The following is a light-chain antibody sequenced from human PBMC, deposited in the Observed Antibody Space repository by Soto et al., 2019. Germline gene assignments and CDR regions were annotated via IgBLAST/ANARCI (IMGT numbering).Light chain of an antibody. J-gene: IGKJ4*01. CDR1: QNININ. V-gene: IGKV3D-15*01. CDR2: GAS. Sequence: EIVMTQSPLTLSVSPGERATLSCRASQNININLAWYQQKPGQAPRVLIYGASSRASGIPDRFSGSGSGTDFIRRINRREPDDFAIYYCQQQKGGTPLTFGGGTRVEIK. CDR3: QQQKGGTPLT.